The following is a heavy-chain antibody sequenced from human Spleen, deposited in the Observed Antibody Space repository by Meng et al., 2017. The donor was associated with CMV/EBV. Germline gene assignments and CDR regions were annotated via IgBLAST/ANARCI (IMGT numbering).Heavy chain of an antibody. CDR1: GGSVRSGGHF. D-gene: IGHD3-22*01. Sequence: CSVSGGSVRSGGHFWNWIRQHPGKGLEWIGFIFDIETTNYNPSLSSRVSISVDSSKNQLSLSLSSVTAADTAVYYCARHTSGNAFDFWGQGTLVTVSS. J-gene: IGHJ4*02. V-gene: IGHV4-31*03. CDR3: ARHTSGNAFDF. CDR2: IFDIETT.